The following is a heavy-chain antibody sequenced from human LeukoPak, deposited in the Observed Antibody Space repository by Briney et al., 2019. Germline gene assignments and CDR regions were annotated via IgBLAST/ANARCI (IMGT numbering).Heavy chain of an antibody. CDR1: GFTFSDYY. Sequence: PGGSLRLSCAASGFTFSDYYMSWIRQAPGKGLEWVSAISGSGGSTYYADSVKGRFTISRDNSKNTLYLQMNSLRAEDTAVYYCAKDGGSSWSRLASDYWGQGTLVTVSS. V-gene: IGHV3-23*01. CDR2: ISGSGGST. CDR3: AKDGGSSWSRLASDY. J-gene: IGHJ4*02. D-gene: IGHD6-13*01.